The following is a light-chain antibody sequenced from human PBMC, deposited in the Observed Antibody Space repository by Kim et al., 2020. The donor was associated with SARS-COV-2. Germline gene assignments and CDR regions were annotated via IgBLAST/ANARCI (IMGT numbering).Light chain of an antibody. J-gene: IGKJ1*01. CDR3: QKYNGAPWT. CDR2: AAS. Sequence: DIQMTLSPSSLSASVGDRVTITCRASQGISKDLAWYQQKPGNAPKLLIFAASALQSGVPTRFSGSGSGTDFTLTISSLQPEDVATYYCQKYNGAPWTFGQGTKVEI. V-gene: IGKV1-27*01. CDR1: QGISKD.